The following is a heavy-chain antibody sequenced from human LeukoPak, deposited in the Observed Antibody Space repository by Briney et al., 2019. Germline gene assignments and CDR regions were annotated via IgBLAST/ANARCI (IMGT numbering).Heavy chain of an antibody. D-gene: IGHD3-22*01. CDR2: ISSSSTYM. CDR1: GFTFSNYR. Sequence: PGGSLRLSCAASGFTFSNYRMNWVRQAPGKGLEWVSSISSSSTYMSYADSVKGRFTISRDNAKNSLYLQMNSLKTEDTAVYYCTREELRITMIVVAPHYYYYYYMDVWGKGTTVTISS. CDR3: TREELRITMIVVAPHYYYYYYMDV. V-gene: IGHV3-21*03. J-gene: IGHJ6*03.